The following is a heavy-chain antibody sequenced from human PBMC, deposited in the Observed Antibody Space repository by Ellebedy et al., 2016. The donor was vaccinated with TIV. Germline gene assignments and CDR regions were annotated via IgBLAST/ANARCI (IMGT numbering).Heavy chain of an antibody. CDR3: ARHSYRLWFGESKRDYGMDV. CDR2: INAGNGNT. CDR1: GFTFTSYA. V-gene: IGHV1-3*01. Sequence: AASVKVSCKASGFTFTSYAIHWVRQAPGQRLEWMGWINAGNGNTEYSQKLQGRVTITRDTSASRVYMELSSLRSEDTAVYYCARHSYRLWFGESKRDYGMDVWGPGTTVTVSS. J-gene: IGHJ6*02. D-gene: IGHD3-10*01.